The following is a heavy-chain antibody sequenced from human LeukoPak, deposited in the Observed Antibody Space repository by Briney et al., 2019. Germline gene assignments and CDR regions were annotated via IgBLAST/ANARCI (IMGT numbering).Heavy chain of an antibody. J-gene: IGHJ3*02. Sequence: SETLSLTCAVYGGSFSGYYWSWIRQPPGKGLEWIGEINHSGSTNYNPSLKSRVTISVDTSKNQFSLKLSSVTAADTAVYYCARDRGGLSALLYYDILTGYVDIWGQGTMVTVSS. CDR3: ARDRGGLSALLYYDILTGYVDI. V-gene: IGHV4-34*01. D-gene: IGHD3-9*01. CDR2: INHSGST. CDR1: GGSFSGYY.